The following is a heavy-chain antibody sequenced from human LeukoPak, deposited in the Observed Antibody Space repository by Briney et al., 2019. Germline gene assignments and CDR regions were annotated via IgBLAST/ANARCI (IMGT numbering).Heavy chain of an antibody. V-gene: IGHV4-59*08. Sequence: SETLSLTCTVSGGSTSIYYWSWIRQPPGKGLEWIGYIFYSGTTNYNPSLKSRVIISVDTSKSQFSLKLSSVTAADTAVYGCARHGAVAAIVFDYWGQGTLVTVSS. D-gene: IGHD6-19*01. CDR2: IFYSGTT. CDR3: ARHGAVAAIVFDY. J-gene: IGHJ4*02. CDR1: GGSTSIYY.